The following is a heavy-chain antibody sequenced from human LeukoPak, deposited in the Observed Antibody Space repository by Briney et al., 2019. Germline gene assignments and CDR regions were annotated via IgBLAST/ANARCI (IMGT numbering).Heavy chain of an antibody. J-gene: IGHJ6*04. D-gene: IGHD4-17*01. CDR2: IDGSGSS. Sequence: SETLSLTCTVSGYSISSGYLWGWIRQPPGKGLEWIGSIDGSGSSYYNPSLKSRVIISVDTSRNQFSLKMTSVTAADTAVYYCARDLDTTVTMKGMDVWGKGTTVTVSS. CDR1: GYSISSGYL. CDR3: ARDLDTTVTMKGMDV. V-gene: IGHV4-38-2*02.